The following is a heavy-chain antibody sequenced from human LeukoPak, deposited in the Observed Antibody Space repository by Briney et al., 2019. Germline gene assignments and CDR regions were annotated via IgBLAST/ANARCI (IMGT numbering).Heavy chain of an antibody. D-gene: IGHD1-20*01. CDR2: INLNSGGT. Sequence: GASVKVSCKASGYTFTGYYMHWVRQAPGQGLEWMGRINLNSGGTNYAQKFQGRVTMTRDTSISTAYMELSRLRSDDTAVYYCATLTRITGTSRPHYWGQGTLVTVSS. V-gene: IGHV1-2*06. CDR1: GYTFTGYY. CDR3: ATLTRITGTSRPHY. J-gene: IGHJ4*02.